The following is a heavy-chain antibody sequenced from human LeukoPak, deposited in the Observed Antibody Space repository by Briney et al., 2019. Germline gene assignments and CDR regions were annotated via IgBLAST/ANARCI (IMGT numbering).Heavy chain of an antibody. CDR1: GYTFTSYG. D-gene: IGHD3-3*01. V-gene: IGHV1-18*01. Sequence: ASVKVSCKASGYTFTSYGISWVRQAPGQGLEWMGWISAYNGNTNYAQKLQGRVTMTTDTSTSTAYMELSSLRSEDTAVYYCARGRPDTIFGVVIQSHYYYYGMDVWGQGTTVTVSS. CDR2: ISAYNGNT. CDR3: ARGRPDTIFGVVIQSHYYYYGMDV. J-gene: IGHJ6*02.